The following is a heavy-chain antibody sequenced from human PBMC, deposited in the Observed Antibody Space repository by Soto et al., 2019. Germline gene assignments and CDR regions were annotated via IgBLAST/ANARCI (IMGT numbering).Heavy chain of an antibody. Sequence: EVRLVESGGGLVQPGGSLRLSCAASGFTLSTYWMHWVRQAPGKGRGWVSRIMGVGGTTSYADSVKGRFTISRDNAKNMLYLQVSGLRAEDTAVYYCARGGLRSYWFDPWGQGTLVTVSS. CDR3: ARGGLRSYWFDP. D-gene: IGHD3-10*01. CDR1: GFTLSTYW. CDR2: IMGVGGTT. V-gene: IGHV3-74*01. J-gene: IGHJ5*02.